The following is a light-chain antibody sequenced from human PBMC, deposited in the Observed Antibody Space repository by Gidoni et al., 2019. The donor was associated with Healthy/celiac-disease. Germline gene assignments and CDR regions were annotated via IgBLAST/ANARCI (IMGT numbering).Light chain of an antibody. J-gene: IGKJ2*01. Sequence: DIQMTQSPSTLSASVGDRVTITCRASQSISSWLAWYQQKPGKAPKLLIYKASSLESGVPSRFSGSGSGTEFTLTISSLQPDDFATYYCQQYNSFGQGTKVEIK. CDR1: QSISSW. CDR3: QQYNS. CDR2: KAS. V-gene: IGKV1-5*03.